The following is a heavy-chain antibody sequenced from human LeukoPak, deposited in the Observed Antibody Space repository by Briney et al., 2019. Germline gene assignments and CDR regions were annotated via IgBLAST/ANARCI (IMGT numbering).Heavy chain of an antibody. J-gene: IGHJ6*04. CDR2: ISGSGGST. V-gene: IGHV3-23*01. CDR3: AKDLWFGEPTDGMGV. Sequence: GGSLRLSCAASKFTFSSYAMSWVRQAPGKGLEWVSAISGSGGSTYYADSVKGRFTISRDNSKNTLYLQMNSLRAEDTAVYYCAKDLWFGEPTDGMGVWGKGTTVTVSS. D-gene: IGHD3-10*01. CDR1: KFTFSSYA.